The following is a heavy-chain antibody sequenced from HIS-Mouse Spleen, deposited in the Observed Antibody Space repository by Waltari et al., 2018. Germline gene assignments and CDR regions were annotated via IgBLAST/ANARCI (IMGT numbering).Heavy chain of an antibody. V-gene: IGHV3-30-3*01. CDR3: ARATVTTPFDY. J-gene: IGHJ4*02. D-gene: IGHD4-17*01. CDR1: GFTFSSYA. Sequence: QVQLVESGGGVVQPGRSLRLSCAASGFTFSSYAMHWVRQAPGKGLEWVAVIAYDGSNKYYADSVKGRFTISGDNSKNTLYLQMNSLRAEDTAVYYCARATVTTPFDYWGQGTLVTVSS. CDR2: IAYDGSNK.